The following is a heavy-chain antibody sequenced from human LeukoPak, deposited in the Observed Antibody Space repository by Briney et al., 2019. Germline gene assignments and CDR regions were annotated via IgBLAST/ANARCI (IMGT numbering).Heavy chain of an antibody. J-gene: IGHJ4*02. CDR2: IYYSGST. V-gene: IGHV4-31*03. CDR3: ARAVAGTPHYFDY. D-gene: IGHD6-19*01. CDR1: GGSISSGGYY. Sequence: SETLSLTCTVSGGSISSGGYYWSWIRQHPGKGLEWIGYIYYSGSTYYNPSLKSRVTISVDTSKNQFSLKLSSVTAADTAVYYCARAVAGTPHYFDYWGQGTLVTVSS.